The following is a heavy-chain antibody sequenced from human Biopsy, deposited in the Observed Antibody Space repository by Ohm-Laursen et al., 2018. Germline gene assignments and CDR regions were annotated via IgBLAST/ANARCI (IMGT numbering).Heavy chain of an antibody. CDR3: ARQVDFWSGYVDY. J-gene: IGHJ4*02. Sequence: GTLSLTCIVSGGSISDSTYHWGWIRQSPGKGLEWIGNIYYSGNTDYSPSLKSRVTISVDTSNNQFSLKLSSVTAADTAVYYCARQVDFWSGYVDYWGQGTLVAVSS. D-gene: IGHD3-3*01. CDR2: IYYSGNT. CDR1: GGSISDSTYH. V-gene: IGHV4-39*01.